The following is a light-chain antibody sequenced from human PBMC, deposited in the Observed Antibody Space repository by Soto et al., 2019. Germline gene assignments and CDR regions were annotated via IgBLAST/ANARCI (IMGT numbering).Light chain of an antibody. CDR2: GNS. Sequence: QSVLTQPPSVSGAPGQRVTISCTGSSSNIGAGYDVHWYQQLPGTAPKLLIYGNSNRPSGVPDRFSGSKSGTSASLAITGLQAEDEADYYCQSYDNSLSVLYVFGTGTKGTVL. J-gene: IGLJ1*01. CDR1: SSNIGAGYD. CDR3: QSYDNSLSVLYV. V-gene: IGLV1-40*01.